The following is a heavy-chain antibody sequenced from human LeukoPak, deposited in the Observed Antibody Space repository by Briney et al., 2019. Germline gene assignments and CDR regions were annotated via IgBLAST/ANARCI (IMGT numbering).Heavy chain of an antibody. D-gene: IGHD7-27*01. Sequence: GGSLRLSCAASGFTFSNAWMNWVRQAPGKGLEWVGRIKSKTDGGTTDYAAPVKGRFTISRDDSRHTLYLQVNSLKTEDTAMYYCTTGNWGSFSYWGQGTLVTVSS. CDR2: IKSKTDGGTT. CDR1: GFTFSNAW. CDR3: TTGNWGSFSY. V-gene: IGHV3-15*01. J-gene: IGHJ4*02.